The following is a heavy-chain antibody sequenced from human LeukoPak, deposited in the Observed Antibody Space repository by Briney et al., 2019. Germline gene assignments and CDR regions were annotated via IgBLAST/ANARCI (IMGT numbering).Heavy chain of an antibody. D-gene: IGHD6-25*01. J-gene: IGHJ5*02. V-gene: IGHV7-4-1*02. CDR2: INTNTGNP. CDR1: GYTFTSYA. CDR3: ARGARLRSETHWFDP. Sequence: ASVKVSCKASGYTFTSYAMNWVRQAPGQGLEGMGWINTNTGNPRYAQGFTARFVCSLDTSVSTAYLQNSSLKAEDTAVYYCARGARLRSETHWFDPWGQGTLVTVSS.